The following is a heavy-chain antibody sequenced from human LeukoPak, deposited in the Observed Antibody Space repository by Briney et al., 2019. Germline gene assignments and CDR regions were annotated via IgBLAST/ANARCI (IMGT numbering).Heavy chain of an antibody. J-gene: IGHJ3*02. V-gene: IGHV3-74*01. CDR2: IASDGSST. CDR1: GFTFSSYW. Sequence: GSLRLSCAASGFTFSSYWMNWVRQAPGKGLVWVSRIASDGSSTTYADSVKGRFTISRDNSKNTLCLQVNSLRTEDTAMYSCARPSTYPGAFDIWGQGTMVTVSS. CDR3: ARPSTYPGAFDI.